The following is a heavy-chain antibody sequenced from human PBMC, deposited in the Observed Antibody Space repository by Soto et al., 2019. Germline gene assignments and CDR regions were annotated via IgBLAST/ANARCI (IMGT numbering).Heavy chain of an antibody. Sequence: SDTLSLTCTVSGGSISSYYWSWIRQPPGKGLEWIGYIYYSGSTNYNPSLKSRVTISVDTSKNQFSLKLSSVTAADTAVYYCARDKIRSGLDYWGQGTLVTVSS. CDR2: IYYSGST. J-gene: IGHJ4*02. V-gene: IGHV4-59*01. D-gene: IGHD6-19*01. CDR1: GGSISSYY. CDR3: ARDKIRSGLDY.